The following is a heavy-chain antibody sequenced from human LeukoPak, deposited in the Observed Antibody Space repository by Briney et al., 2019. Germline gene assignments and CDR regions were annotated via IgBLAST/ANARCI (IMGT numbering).Heavy chain of an antibody. V-gene: IGHV3-21*01. CDR1: GFTFSSYS. D-gene: IGHD1-1*01. Sequence: GGSLRLSCAASGFTFSSYSMNWVRQAPGKGLEWVSSISSSGTYVYYADSVKGRFTISRDNAKNSLFLQMNSLRGDDTAVYYCARDRYNYGAHDAFDIWGQGTMVTVSS. CDR3: ARDRYNYGAHDAFDI. CDR2: ISSSGTYV. J-gene: IGHJ3*02.